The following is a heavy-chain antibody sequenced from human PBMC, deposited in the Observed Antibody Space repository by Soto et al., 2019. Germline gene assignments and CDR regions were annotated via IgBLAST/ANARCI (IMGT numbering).Heavy chain of an antibody. D-gene: IGHD6-13*01. Sequence: GGSLRLSCAASGFTFRSYGIHWVRQAPGKGLEWVALISYDGTNKYYADSVKGRFAISRDNSKNTLFLQMNSLRADDTAVYYCAKVSTGVAAADTGYYYFHGMDVWGQGIRVTVSS. CDR2: ISYDGTNK. V-gene: IGHV3-30*18. CDR1: GFTFRSYG. CDR3: AKVSTGVAAADTGYYYFHGMDV. J-gene: IGHJ6*02.